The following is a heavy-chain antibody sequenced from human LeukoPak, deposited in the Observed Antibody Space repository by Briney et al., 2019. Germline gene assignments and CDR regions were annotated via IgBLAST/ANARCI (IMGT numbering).Heavy chain of an antibody. CDR3: AREGTSYYTPYYYYYGMDV. CDR1: GYTFTSYY. D-gene: IGHD1-26*01. J-gene: IGHJ6*02. Sequence: ASVKVSCKASGYTFTSYYMHWVRQAPGQGLEWMGWISAYNGNTNYAQKLQGRVTMTTDTSTSTAYMELRSLRSDDTAVYYCAREGTSYYTPYYYYYGMDVWGQGTTVTVSS. CDR2: ISAYNGNT. V-gene: IGHV1-18*04.